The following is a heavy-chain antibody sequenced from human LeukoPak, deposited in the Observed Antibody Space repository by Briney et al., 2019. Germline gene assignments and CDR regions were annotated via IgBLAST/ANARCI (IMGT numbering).Heavy chain of an antibody. V-gene: IGHV3-53*01. J-gene: IGHJ4*02. D-gene: IGHD4-11*01. CDR3: ARTYRKYYFDY. Sequence: PGGSLRLSCAASGFTFSDHYMDWVRQAPGKGLEWVSVIYSGGSTYYADSVKGRFTISRDNSKNTLYLQMNSLRAEDTAVYYCARTYRKYYFDYWGQGTLVTVSS. CDR2: IYSGGST. CDR1: GFTFSDHY.